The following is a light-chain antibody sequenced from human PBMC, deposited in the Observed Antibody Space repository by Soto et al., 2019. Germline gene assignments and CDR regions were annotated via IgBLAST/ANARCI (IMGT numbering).Light chain of an antibody. J-gene: IGKJ5*01. V-gene: IGKV3-15*01. Sequence: EVVLTQSPATLSVSPGEGVTLSCRASQGIGDTLAWYQHKPGQTPRLLIYDTSARATGVPARFSGSGSGTDFTPNIRRLEPEDFAVYYCQQYNNWPPITLGQGTRLEIK. CDR3: QQYNNWPPIT. CDR2: DTS. CDR1: QGIGDT.